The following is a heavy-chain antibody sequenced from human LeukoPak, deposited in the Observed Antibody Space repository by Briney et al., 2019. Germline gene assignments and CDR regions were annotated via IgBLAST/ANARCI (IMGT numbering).Heavy chain of an antibody. CDR3: ARDGVPAYYYAMDV. CDR2: ISSSGDYI. J-gene: IGHJ6*02. CDR1: GFIFSSNS. Sequence: GGSLRLSCAASGFIFSSNSMNWVRQAPGKGLEGVSSISSSGDYIYYADSLKGRFTISRDNAKNSLFLQMNSLRAEDTAVYYCARDGVPAYYYAMDVWGQGTTVTVSS. V-gene: IGHV3-21*01. D-gene: IGHD3-16*01.